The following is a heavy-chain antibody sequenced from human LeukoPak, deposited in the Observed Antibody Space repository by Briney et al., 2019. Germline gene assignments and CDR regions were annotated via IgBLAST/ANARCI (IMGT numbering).Heavy chain of an antibody. CDR1: GFTLSSYA. CDR2: ICASVGST. CDR3: AKVISSSCGIGGY. Sequence: GGSLRLSCAAAGFTLSSYAMSLVRQAPGKGLEWVSAICASVGSTYYADSVKGRFTISRDTPKNTLYLQMNRLRAEDTAVYYCAKVISSSCGIGGYWGQGTLVTVSS. V-gene: IGHV3-23*01. J-gene: IGHJ4*02. D-gene: IGHD6-13*01.